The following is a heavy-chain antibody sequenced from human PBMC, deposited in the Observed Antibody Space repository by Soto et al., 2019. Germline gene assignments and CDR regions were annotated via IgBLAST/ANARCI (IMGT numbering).Heavy chain of an antibody. Sequence: VASVKVSCKASGGTFSSYAISWVRQAPGQGLEWMGGIIPIFGTANYAQKFQGRVTITADESTSTAYMELSSLRSEDTAVYYCASFHYDILTGYTLDVWGQGTTVTVSS. CDR2: IIPIFGTA. V-gene: IGHV1-69*13. J-gene: IGHJ6*02. D-gene: IGHD3-9*01. CDR3: ASFHYDILTGYTLDV. CDR1: GGTFSSYA.